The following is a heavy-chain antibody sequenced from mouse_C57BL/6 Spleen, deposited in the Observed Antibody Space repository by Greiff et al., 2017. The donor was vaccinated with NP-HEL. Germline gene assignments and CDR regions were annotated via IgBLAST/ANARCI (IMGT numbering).Heavy chain of an antibody. J-gene: IGHJ4*01. Sequence: DVKLVESGGGLVQPGGSLSLSCAASGFTFTDYYMSWVRQPPGKALEWLGFIRNKANGYTTEYSASVKGRFTISRDNSQSILYLQMNALRAEDSATYYCARHGRDYAMDYWGQGTSVTVSS. D-gene: IGHD1-1*01. CDR1: GFTFTDYY. V-gene: IGHV7-3*01. CDR3: ARHGRDYAMDY. CDR2: IRNKANGYTT.